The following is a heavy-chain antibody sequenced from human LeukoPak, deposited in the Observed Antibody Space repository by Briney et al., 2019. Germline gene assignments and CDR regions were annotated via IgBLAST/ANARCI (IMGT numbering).Heavy chain of an antibody. D-gene: IGHD5-18*01. CDR2: ISSSGSDK. V-gene: IGHV3-48*03. J-gene: IGHJ4*02. Sequence: GGSLRLSCAASGFSFSDHEMNWVRQAPGKGLEWVSYISSSGSDKYYPDSVKGRFTISRDNAKNSLYLQMNSLRAEDTAVYYCARDDSYGLDYWGQGTRVTVSS. CDR3: ARDDSYGLDY. CDR1: GFSFSDHE.